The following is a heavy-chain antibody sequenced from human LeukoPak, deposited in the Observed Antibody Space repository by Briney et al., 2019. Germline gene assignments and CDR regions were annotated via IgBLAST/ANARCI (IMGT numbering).Heavy chain of an antibody. Sequence: TGGSLRLSCAASGFTFSSYAMHWVRQAPGKGLEWVAVISYDGSNKYYADSVKGRFTISRDNSKNTPYLQMNSLRAEDTAVYYCARGPLGYCSGGSCYKWVYDFDYWGQGTLVTVSS. CDR2: ISYDGSNK. CDR3: ARGPLGYCSGGSCYKWVYDFDY. D-gene: IGHD2-15*01. J-gene: IGHJ4*02. V-gene: IGHV3-30-3*01. CDR1: GFTFSSYA.